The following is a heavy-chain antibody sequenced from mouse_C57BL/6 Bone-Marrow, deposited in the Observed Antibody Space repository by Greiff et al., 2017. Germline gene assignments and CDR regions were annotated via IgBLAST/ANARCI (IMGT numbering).Heavy chain of an antibody. CDR1: GYSITSGYD. Sequence: ESGPGMVKPSQSLSLTCTVTGYSITSGYDWHWIRHFPGNKLEWMGYISYSGSTNYNPPLKSRISITHDTSKNHFFLKVNAVTTEDTATYYCARIYYVDDGWYFDVWGTGTTVTVSS. CDR3: ARIYYVDDGWYFDV. D-gene: IGHD2-2*01. V-gene: IGHV3-1*01. J-gene: IGHJ1*03. CDR2: ISYSGST.